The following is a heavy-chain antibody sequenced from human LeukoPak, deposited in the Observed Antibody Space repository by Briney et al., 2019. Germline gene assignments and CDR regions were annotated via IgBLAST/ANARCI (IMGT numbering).Heavy chain of an antibody. V-gene: IGHV3-21*01. D-gene: IGHD2-8*01. CDR2: ISSSSSYI. CDR3: ARDHRGNRGYCTNGVCYSEYYYGMDV. CDR1: GFTFSSYS. J-gene: IGHJ6*02. Sequence: GGSLRLSCAASGFTFSSYSMNWVRQAPGKGLEWVSSISSSSSYIYYADSVKGRFTISRDNAKNSLYLQMNSLRAEDTAVYYCARDHRGNRGYCTNGVCYSEYYYGMDVWGQGTTVTVSS.